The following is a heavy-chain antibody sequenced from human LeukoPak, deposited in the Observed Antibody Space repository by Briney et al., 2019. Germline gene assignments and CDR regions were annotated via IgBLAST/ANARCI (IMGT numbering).Heavy chain of an antibody. V-gene: IGHV3-74*01. CDR1: GFTFSSYW. Sequence: GGSLRLSCAASGFTFSSYWMHWVRQAPGKGLVWVSRINSDGSSTSYADSVKGRFTISRDNAKNTLYLQMNSLRAEDTAVYYCARVFGVGALGPWGQGTLVTVSS. D-gene: IGHD1-26*01. CDR3: ARVFGVGALGP. J-gene: IGHJ5*02. CDR2: INSDGSST.